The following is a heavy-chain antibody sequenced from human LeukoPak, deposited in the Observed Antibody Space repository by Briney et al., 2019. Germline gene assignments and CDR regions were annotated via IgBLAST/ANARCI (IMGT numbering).Heavy chain of an antibody. D-gene: IGHD1-26*01. Sequence: GGSLRLSCAASGFTFSCYGMHWVRQAPGKGLEWVAVISYDGSNKYYADSVKGRFTISRDNSKNTLYLQMNSLRAEDTAVYYCAKDVGTRFDPWGQGTLVTVSS. J-gene: IGHJ5*02. CDR1: GFTFSCYG. CDR2: ISYDGSNK. V-gene: IGHV3-30*18. CDR3: AKDVGTRFDP.